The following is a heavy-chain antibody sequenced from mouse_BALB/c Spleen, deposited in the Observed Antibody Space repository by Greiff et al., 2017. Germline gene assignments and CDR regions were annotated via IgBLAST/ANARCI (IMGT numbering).Heavy chain of an antibody. CDR3: ARGYGSSLAWFAY. CDR1: GYTFTDYN. Sequence: EVQLQQSGPELVKPGASVKISCKASGYTFTDYNMHWVKQSHGKSLEWIGYIYPYNGGTGYNQKFKSKATLTVDNSSSTAYMELRSLTSEDSAVYYCARGYGSSLAWFAYWGQGTLVTVSA. J-gene: IGHJ3*01. V-gene: IGHV1S29*02. D-gene: IGHD1-1*01. CDR2: IYPYNGGT.